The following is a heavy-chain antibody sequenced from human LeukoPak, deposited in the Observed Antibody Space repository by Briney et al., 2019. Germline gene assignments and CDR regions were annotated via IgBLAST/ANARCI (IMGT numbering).Heavy chain of an antibody. V-gene: IGHV1-2*02. CDR1: GYTFTGYY. D-gene: IGHD6-13*01. CDR3: AAEYSSSWLGFDP. J-gene: IGHJ5*02. Sequence: ASVKVSCKASGYTFTGYYMHWVRQAPGQGLEWMGWINPNSGGTNYAQKFQERVTITRDMSTSTAYMELSSLRSEDTAVYYCAAEYSSSWLGFDPWGQGTLVTVSS. CDR2: INPNSGGT.